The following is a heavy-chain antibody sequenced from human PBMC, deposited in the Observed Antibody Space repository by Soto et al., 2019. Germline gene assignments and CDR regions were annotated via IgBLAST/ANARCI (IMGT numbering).Heavy chain of an antibody. D-gene: IGHD5-18*01. V-gene: IGHV3-30-3*01. CDR3: ARPIKDTAMGMPHDY. CDR2: ISYDGSNK. CDR1: GFTFSSYA. J-gene: IGHJ4*02. Sequence: GGSLRLSCASSGFTFSSYAMHLVRQAPGKGLERVAVISYDGSNKYYADSVKGRFTISRDNSKNTLYLQMNSLRAEDTAVYYCARPIKDTAMGMPHDYWGQGTLVTVSS.